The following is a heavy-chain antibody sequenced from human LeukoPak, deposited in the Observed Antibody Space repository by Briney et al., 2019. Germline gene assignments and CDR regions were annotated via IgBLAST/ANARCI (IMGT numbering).Heavy chain of an antibody. CDR2: IFHTGYT. D-gene: IGHD6-19*01. Sequence: PSETLSLTCTVSGYPISMGYVWGWIRQPPGKGLEGIGRIFHTGYTFYAQSFKRRLPLSVDTYKNQFSLRMSSVTAADTAVYYCARETEKQWHYWGHGTMVTVSS. CDR1: GYPISMGYV. CDR3: ARETEKQWHY. J-gene: IGHJ3*01. V-gene: IGHV4-38-2*02.